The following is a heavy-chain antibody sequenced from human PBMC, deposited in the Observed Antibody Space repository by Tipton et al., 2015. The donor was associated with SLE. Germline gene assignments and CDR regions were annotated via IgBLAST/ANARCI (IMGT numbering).Heavy chain of an antibody. CDR1: GFTFSSYA. Sequence: SLRLSCAASGFTFSSYAMSWVRQAPGKGLEWVSAISGSGGSTYYADSVKGRFTISRDNSKNTLYLQMNSLRAEDTAVYYCARDSDGASMVHAFDIWGQGTMVTVSS. CDR3: ARDSDGASMVHAFDI. J-gene: IGHJ3*02. V-gene: IGHV3-23*01. D-gene: IGHD3-10*01. CDR2: ISGSGGST.